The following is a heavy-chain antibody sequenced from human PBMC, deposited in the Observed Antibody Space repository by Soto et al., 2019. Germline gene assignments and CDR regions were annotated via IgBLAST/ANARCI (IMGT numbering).Heavy chain of an antibody. D-gene: IGHD2-15*01. CDR3: ARKGDCSGGSCYQYYYYGMDV. CDR2: IWYDGSNK. CDR1: GFTLSSYG. Sequence: PGGSLRLSCAASGFTLSSYGMHWVRQAPGKGLEWVADIWYDGSNKYYADSVKGRFTISRDNSKNTLYLQMNSLRAEDTAVYYCARKGDCSGGSCYQYYYYGMDVWGQGTTVTVSS. J-gene: IGHJ6*02. V-gene: IGHV3-33*01.